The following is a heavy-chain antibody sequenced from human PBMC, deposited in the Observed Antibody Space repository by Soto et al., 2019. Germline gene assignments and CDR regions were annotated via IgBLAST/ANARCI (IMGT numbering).Heavy chain of an antibody. CDR2: IDPSDSYT. J-gene: IGHJ6*02. D-gene: IGHD1-26*01. CDR1: GYSFTSYW. V-gene: IGHV5-10-1*01. CDR3: ARRYPSHRYGMDV. Sequence: GASLKISCQGSGYSFTSYWISWVRQMPGKGLEWMGRIDPSDSYTNYSPSFQGHVTISADKSISTAYLQWSSMKASDTAMYYCARRYPSHRYGMDVWGQGTTVTVSS.